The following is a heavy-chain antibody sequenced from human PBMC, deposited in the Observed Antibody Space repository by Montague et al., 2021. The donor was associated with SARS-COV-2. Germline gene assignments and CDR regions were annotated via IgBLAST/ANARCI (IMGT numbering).Heavy chain of an antibody. D-gene: IGHD5-18*01. CDR1: GGPISGNSDY. CDR2: VNYRGNT. Sequence: SETLSLTCTVTGGPISGNSDYWVWQPRSQGQGLVWFVSVNYRGNTKSXPTLESRLTISVATNKNQFTLKLISVTAAATALYYCARREYSYGWGDWGQGTLVTVPS. J-gene: IGHJ4*02. CDR3: ARREYSYGWGD. V-gene: IGHV4-39*01.